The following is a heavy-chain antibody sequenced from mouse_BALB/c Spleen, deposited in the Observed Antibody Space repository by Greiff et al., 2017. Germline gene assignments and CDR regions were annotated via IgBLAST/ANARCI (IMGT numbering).Heavy chain of an antibody. CDR2: ISSGGST. V-gene: IGHV5-6-5*01. CDR3: ANYYGSRGFAY. CDR1: GFTFSSYA. J-gene: IGHJ3*01. Sequence: EVKVVESGGGLVKPGGSLKLSCAASGFTFSSYAMSWVRQTPEKRLEWVASISSGGSTYYSDTVKGRFTISRDNAKNTLYLLMSSLKSEDTAMYYCANYYGSRGFAYWGQGTLVTVSA. D-gene: IGHD1-1*01.